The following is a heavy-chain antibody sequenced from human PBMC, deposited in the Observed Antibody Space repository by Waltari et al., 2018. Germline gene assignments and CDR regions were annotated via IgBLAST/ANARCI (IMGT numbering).Heavy chain of an antibody. J-gene: IGHJ4*02. CDR2: VKQVGSEE. Sequence: EVQLVESGGGLVQPGGSLRLSCAASGFTFNNYWMNWVRQAPGKGVEWVANVKQVGSEEYYVDSVKGRFTLSRDNAKNSLYLQMNSLRVEDTAVYYCASGGSLSYYDSDGLGSWGQGTLVTVSS. CDR3: ASGGSLSYYDSDGLGS. V-gene: IGHV3-7*01. D-gene: IGHD3-22*01. CDR1: GFTFNNYW.